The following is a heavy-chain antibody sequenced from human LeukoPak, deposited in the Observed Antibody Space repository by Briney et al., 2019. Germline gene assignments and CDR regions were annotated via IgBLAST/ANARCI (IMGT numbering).Heavy chain of an antibody. Sequence: ASVKVSCKASGYTFTGYYIHWVRQAPGQGLEWMGWINPKSGGTNYAQKFQGRVTMTRDTSISTAYMELSRLRSDDTAVYYCARGTAGGAFDIWGQGTMVTVSS. CDR3: ARGTAGGAFDI. V-gene: IGHV1-2*02. CDR2: INPKSGGT. CDR1: GYTFTGYY. J-gene: IGHJ3*02. D-gene: IGHD1-1*01.